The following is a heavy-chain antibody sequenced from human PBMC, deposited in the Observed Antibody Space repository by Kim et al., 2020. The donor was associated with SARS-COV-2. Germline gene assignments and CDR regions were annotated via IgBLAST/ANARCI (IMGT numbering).Heavy chain of an antibody. CDR3: ARDEAIVLLPDYCR. Sequence: GGSLRLSCAASGFTFSSYAMNWVRQAPGKGLEWVSSISSSSGYIYYADSVKGRFTISRDNSKNTLYLQMNSLRAEDTAVYYCARDEAIVLLPDYCRWGRG. V-gene: IGHV3-21*01. J-gene: IGHJ1*01. CDR1: GFTFSSYA. D-gene: IGHD2-2*01. CDR2: ISSSSGYI.